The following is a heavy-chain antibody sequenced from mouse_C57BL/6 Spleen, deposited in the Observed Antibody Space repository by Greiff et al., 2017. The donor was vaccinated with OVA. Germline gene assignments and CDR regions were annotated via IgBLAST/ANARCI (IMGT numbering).Heavy chain of an antibody. CDR2: IRLKSDNYAT. J-gene: IGHJ3*01. V-gene: IGHV6-3*01. CDR3: TSLGFAY. CDR1: GFTFSNYW. Sequence: EVQVVESGGGLVQPGGSMKLSCVASGFTFSNYWMNWVRQSPERGLEWVAQIRLKSDNYATHYAESVKGRFTISRDDTKSSVYLQMNNLRAEDTGIYYCTSLGFAYWGQGTLVTVSA. D-gene: IGHD6-2*01.